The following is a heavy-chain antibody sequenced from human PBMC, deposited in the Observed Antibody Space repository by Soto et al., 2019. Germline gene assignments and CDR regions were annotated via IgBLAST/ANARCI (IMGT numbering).Heavy chain of an antibody. Sequence: ASVKVSCKASGYTFSSYAMHWVRQAPGQRLEWMGWINPNSGATSYAQKFQGWVTMTRDTSISTAYMELTRLTSDDTAVYYCARARGAFNSQWRFDPWGQGTLVTVSS. V-gene: IGHV1-2*04. CDR2: INPNSGAT. J-gene: IGHJ5*02. CDR1: GYTFSSYA. D-gene: IGHD1-26*01. CDR3: ARARGAFNSQWRFDP.